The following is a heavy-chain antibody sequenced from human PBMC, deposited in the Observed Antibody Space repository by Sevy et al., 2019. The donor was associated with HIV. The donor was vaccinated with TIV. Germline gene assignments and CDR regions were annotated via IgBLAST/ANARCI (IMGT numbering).Heavy chain of an antibody. CDR1: GYSFTTYW. Sequence: GESLKISCKGSGYSFTTYWIGWVRQKPGKGLEWMGIIFPGDSDTRYIPYCQGQVTISADNSISTAYLQWGSLKASDTAIYYCARARGIPHYYYGMDVWGQGTTVTVSS. CDR2: IFPGDSDT. CDR3: ARARGIPHYYYGMDV. V-gene: IGHV5-51*01. D-gene: IGHD1-26*01. J-gene: IGHJ6*02.